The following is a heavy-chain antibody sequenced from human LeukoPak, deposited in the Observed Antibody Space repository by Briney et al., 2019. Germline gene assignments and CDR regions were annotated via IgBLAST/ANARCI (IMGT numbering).Heavy chain of an antibody. J-gene: IGHJ6*02. D-gene: IGHD5-18*01. CDR2: IIPILGIA. V-gene: IGHV1-69*04. CDR1: GGTFSSYA. Sequence: GASVKVSCKASGGTFSSYAISGVRQAPGQGLEWMGRIIPILGIANYAQKFQGRVTITADKSTSTAYMELSSLRSEDTAVYYCARGYSYGSRSWYSYYYGMDVWGQGTTVTVSS. CDR3: ARGYSYGSRSWYSYYYGMDV.